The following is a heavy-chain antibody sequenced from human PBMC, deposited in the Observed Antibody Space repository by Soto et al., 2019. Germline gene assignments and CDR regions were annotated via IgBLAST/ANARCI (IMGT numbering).Heavy chain of an antibody. V-gene: IGHV4-4*02. CDR1: SGSISSSNW. CDR3: ARRTYIVATIEPFDY. D-gene: IGHD5-12*01. CDR2: IYHSGST. Sequence: QVQLQESGPGLVKPSGTLSLTCAVSSGSISSSNWWSWVRQPPGKGLEWIGEIYHSGSTNYNPSLKSRVTISVDKSKNQFSLKLSSVAAADTAVYYCARRTYIVATIEPFDYWGQGTLVTVSS. J-gene: IGHJ4*02.